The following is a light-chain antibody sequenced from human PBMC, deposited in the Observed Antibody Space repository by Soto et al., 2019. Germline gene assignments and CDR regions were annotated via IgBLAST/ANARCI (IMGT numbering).Light chain of an antibody. CDR2: KAS. J-gene: IGKJ1*01. CDR3: QHYNSYSEA. V-gene: IGKV1-5*03. CDR1: QTISSW. Sequence: DIQMTQSPSTLSGSVGDRVTITCRASQTISSWLAWYQQKPGKAPKLLIYKASTLKSGVPSRFSGSGSRTEFTLTISSLQPDDLATYYCQHYNSYSEAFCQGSKVDIK.